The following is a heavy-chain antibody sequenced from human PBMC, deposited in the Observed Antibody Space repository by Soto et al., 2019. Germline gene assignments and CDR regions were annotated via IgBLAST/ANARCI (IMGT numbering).Heavy chain of an antibody. CDR3: AKYIAAGTGPTQGDY. V-gene: IGHV3-23*01. D-gene: IGHD1-7*01. CDR1: GFTFNSYA. Sequence: EVQLLESGGGLVQPGGSLRLSCAASGFTFNSYAMSWVRQAPGKGLEWVSGISGGGSSTYYADSVKGRFTTSRDNSKNTLYLQRNSLRAEDTAVYFCAKYIAAGTGPTQGDYWGQGTLVTVSS. J-gene: IGHJ4*02. CDR2: ISGGGSST.